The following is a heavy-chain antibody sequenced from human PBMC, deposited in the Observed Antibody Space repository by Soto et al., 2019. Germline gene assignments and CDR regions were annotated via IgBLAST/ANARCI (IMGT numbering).Heavy chain of an antibody. CDR3: ASPKLAFYNWFDP. CDR1: GGSISSSSYY. Sequence: SETLSLTCTVSGGSISSSSYYWGWIRQPPGKGLEWIGSIYYSGSTYYNPSLKSRVTISVDTSKNQFSLKLSSVTAADTAVYYCASPKLAFYNWFDPWGQGTLVTVSS. D-gene: IGHD3-3*02. J-gene: IGHJ5*02. V-gene: IGHV4-39*01. CDR2: IYYSGST.